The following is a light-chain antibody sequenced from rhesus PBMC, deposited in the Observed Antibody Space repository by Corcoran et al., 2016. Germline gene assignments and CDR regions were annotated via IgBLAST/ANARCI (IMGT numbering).Light chain of an antibody. Sequence: DIQMTQSPSSLSASVGYTVTITCRASQGISSWLAWYQQKPGKAPKLLIYKAYSLQSGVPSRFSGSGSGTDFTLPVSRLQSEDFATYYFHQYRCRPPTFGQGTKVEIK. J-gene: IGKJ1*01. CDR2: KAY. CDR1: QGISSW. V-gene: IGKV1-22*01. CDR3: HQYRCRPPT.